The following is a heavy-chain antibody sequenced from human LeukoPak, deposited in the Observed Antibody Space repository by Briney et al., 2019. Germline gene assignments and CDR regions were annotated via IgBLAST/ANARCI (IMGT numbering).Heavy chain of an antibody. D-gene: IGHD1-1*01. CDR2: INPSGGST. CDR3: ARPNTEATGYYFDY. Sequence: ASVKVSCKASGYTFTSYYLSWVRQAPGQGLEWMGIINPSGGSTSYAQKFQGRVTVTTDTSTSTVYMELRSLRSDDTAVYYCARPNTEATGYYFDYRGQGTLVTVSS. CDR1: GYTFTSYY. V-gene: IGHV1-46*01. J-gene: IGHJ4*02.